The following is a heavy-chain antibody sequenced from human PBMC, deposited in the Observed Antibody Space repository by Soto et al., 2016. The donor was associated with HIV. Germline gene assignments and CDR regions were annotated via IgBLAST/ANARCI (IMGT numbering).Heavy chain of an antibody. CDR3: AKAAGRYYYYYYMDV. V-gene: IGHV3-9*03. Sequence: EVQLVESGGGLVQPGRSLRLSCAASGFTFDDYAMHWVRQAPGKGLEWVSGISWNSGSIGYADSVKGRFTISRDNAKNSLYLQMNSLRAEDMALYYCAKAAGRYYYYYYMDVWGKGTTVTVSS. CDR1: GFTFDDYA. J-gene: IGHJ6*03. CDR2: ISWNSGSI.